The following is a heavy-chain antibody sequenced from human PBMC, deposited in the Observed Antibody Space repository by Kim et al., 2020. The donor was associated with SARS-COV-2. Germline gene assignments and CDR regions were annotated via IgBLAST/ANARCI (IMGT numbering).Heavy chain of an antibody. CDR3: AKDKSGSYNLYYFDY. CDR2: ISGSGGST. Sequence: GGSLRLSCAASGFTFSSYAMSWVRQAPGKGLEWVSAISGSGGSTYYADSVKGRFTISRDNSKNTLYLQMNSLRAEDTAVYYCAKDKSGSYNLYYFDYWGQGTLVTVSS. CDR1: GFTFSSYA. J-gene: IGHJ4*02. V-gene: IGHV3-23*01. D-gene: IGHD1-26*01.